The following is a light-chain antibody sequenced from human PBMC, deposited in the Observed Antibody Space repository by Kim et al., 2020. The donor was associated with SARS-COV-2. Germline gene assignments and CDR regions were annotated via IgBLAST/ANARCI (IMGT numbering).Light chain of an antibody. V-gene: IGKV1-6*01. J-gene: IGKJ1*01. CDR2: SAS. Sequence: AIQMTQSPSSLSASVGDRVIITCRASQGIRSDLGWYQQKPGKVPKLLIYSASSLQSGVPSRFSGSGSDTDFTLTISSLQPEDFATYYCLQDYKYPRTFGQGTKVDIK. CDR1: QGIRSD. CDR3: LQDYKYPRT.